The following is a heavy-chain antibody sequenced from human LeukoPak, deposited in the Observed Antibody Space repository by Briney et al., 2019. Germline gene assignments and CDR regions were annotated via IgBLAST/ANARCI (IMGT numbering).Heavy chain of an antibody. CDR3: ARDSGGRAYGMDV. CDR1: GYTFTGYY. CDR2: INPNSGGT. V-gene: IGHV1-2*02. J-gene: IGHJ6*02. D-gene: IGHD6-25*01. Sequence: ASVKVSCKASGYTFTGYYMHWVRQAPGQGLEWMGWINPNSGGTNYAQKFQGRVTMTRGTSISTAYMELSRLRSDDTAVYYCARDSGGRAYGMDVWGQGTTVTVSS.